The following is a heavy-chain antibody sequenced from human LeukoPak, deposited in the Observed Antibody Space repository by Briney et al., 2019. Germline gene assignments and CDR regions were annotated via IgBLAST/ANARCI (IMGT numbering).Heavy chain of an antibody. V-gene: IGHV4-34*01. CDR1: GGSFSGYY. J-gene: IGHJ4*02. D-gene: IGHD5-18*01. Sequence: SETLSLTCAVYGGSFSGYYWSWIRQHPGKGLEWIGYIYYSGSTYYNPSLKSRVTISVDTSKNQFSLKLSSVTAADTAVYYCARARGGAMVLWGQGTLVTVAS. CDR2: IYYSGST. CDR3: ARARGGAMVL.